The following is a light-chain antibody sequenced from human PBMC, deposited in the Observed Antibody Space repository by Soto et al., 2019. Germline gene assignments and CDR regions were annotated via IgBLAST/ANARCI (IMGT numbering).Light chain of an antibody. Sequence: EIVLMQSPGTLSLSPGERATLSCRASQSVSSSYLAWYQQKPGQAPRLLIYGASSRATGIPDRFSGSGSGTDFTLTISRLEPEDFAVYYCQQYGSSPPKLTFGGGTKVEIK. V-gene: IGKV3-20*01. CDR3: QQYGSSPPKLT. CDR2: GAS. J-gene: IGKJ4*01. CDR1: QSVSSSY.